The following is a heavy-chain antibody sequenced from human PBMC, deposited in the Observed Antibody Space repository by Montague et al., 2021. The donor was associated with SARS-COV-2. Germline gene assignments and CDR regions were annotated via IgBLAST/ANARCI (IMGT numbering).Heavy chain of an antibody. CDR1: GGSISSGSYY. CDR3: ARGGGLTIFGVVIISDYFDY. J-gene: IGHJ4*02. V-gene: IGHV4-61*02. D-gene: IGHD3-3*01. Sequence: TLSLTCTVSGGSISSGSYYWSWIRQPAGKGLEWIGRIYTSGSTNYNPSLKSRVTISVDTSKNQFSLKLSSVTAADTAVYYCARGGGLTIFGVVIISDYFDYWGQGTLVTVSS. CDR2: IYTSGST.